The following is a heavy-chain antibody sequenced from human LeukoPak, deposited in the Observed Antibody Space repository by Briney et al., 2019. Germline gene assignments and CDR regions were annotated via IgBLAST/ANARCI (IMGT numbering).Heavy chain of an antibody. Sequence: GGSLRLSCAASGFTFSSYEMNWVRQAPGKGLEWVSYISSSGSTIYYADSVKGRFTISRDNAKNSLYLQMNSLRAEDTAVYYCARVFLSLEWSDDAFDIWGQGTMVTVSS. V-gene: IGHV3-48*03. CDR1: GFTFSSYE. D-gene: IGHD3-3*01. J-gene: IGHJ3*02. CDR2: ISSSGSTI. CDR3: ARVFLSLEWSDDAFDI.